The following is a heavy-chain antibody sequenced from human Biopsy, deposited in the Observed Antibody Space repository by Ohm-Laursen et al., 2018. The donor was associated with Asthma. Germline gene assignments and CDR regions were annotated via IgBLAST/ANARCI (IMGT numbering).Heavy chain of an antibody. D-gene: IGHD4-17*01. J-gene: IGHJ4*02. CDR2: HDHEEGGT. Sequence: SVTVSCKLSGYILTDLSMHWVRQAPGQGLEWMGGHDHEEGGTVNAWRFQGRVTMTEDTSTDTAYMELSSLSSDDTAVYYCASDFPKDYVRYNFQFWGQGTLVTVSS. CDR3: ASDFPKDYVRYNFQF. CDR1: GYILTDLS. V-gene: IGHV1-24*01.